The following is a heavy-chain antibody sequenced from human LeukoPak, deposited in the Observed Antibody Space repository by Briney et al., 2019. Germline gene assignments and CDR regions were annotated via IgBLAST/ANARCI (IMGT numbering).Heavy chain of an antibody. D-gene: IGHD5-24*01. Sequence: PSQTLSLTCTVSGGSISSGGYYWSWIRQHPGKGLEWIGFLYYSGSTYYNPSLKSRVTISVDTSKNQLSLKLSSVTAADTAVYYCARGALVADGAEYFKRWGQGTLVTVSS. CDR2: LYYSGST. CDR1: GGSISSGGYY. J-gene: IGHJ1*01. V-gene: IGHV4-31*03. CDR3: ARGALVADGAEYFKR.